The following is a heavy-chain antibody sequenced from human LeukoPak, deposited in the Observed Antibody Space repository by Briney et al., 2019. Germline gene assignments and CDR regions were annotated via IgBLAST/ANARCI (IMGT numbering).Heavy chain of an antibody. CDR3: ARDKEDILTGYYASLGY. D-gene: IGHD3-9*01. V-gene: IGHV3-66*01. CDR2: IYSGGST. J-gene: IGHJ4*02. Sequence: GGSLRLSCAASGFTVSSNYMSWVRQAPGKGLEWVSVIYSGGSTYYADSVKGRFTISRDNSKNTLYLQMNSLRAEDTAVYYCARDKEDILTGYYASLGYWGQGTLVTVSS. CDR1: GFTVSSNY.